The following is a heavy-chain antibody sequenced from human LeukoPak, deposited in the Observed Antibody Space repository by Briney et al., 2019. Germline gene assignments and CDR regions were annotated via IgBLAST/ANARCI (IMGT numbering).Heavy chain of an antibody. CDR1: GFIVSSNY. Sequence: GGSLRLSCAASGFIVSSNYMSWVRQAPGKGLEWVSVIYSGGSTYYADSVKGRFTISRDNSKNTLYLQMNSLRAEDTAVYYCARVSPPCYYGMDVWGQGTTVTVSS. CDR2: IYSGGST. V-gene: IGHV3-66*01. CDR3: ARVSPPCYYGMDV. J-gene: IGHJ6*02.